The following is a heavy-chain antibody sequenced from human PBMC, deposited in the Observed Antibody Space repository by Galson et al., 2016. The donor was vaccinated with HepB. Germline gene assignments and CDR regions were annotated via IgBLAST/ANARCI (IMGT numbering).Heavy chain of an antibody. Sequence: SLRLSCAASGFTFSSYAMHRVRQAPDKGLEWVAVIWYDGNNKYYADSVKGRFTISRDNAKNSLYLQMNSLRTEDTALYYCTKDTRPRMAPRSDSICGMDVWGQGTTVTVSS. CDR3: TKDTRPRMAPRSDSICGMDV. D-gene: IGHD4-11*01. CDR1: GFTFSSYA. J-gene: IGHJ6*02. V-gene: IGHV3-33*03. CDR2: IWYDGNNK.